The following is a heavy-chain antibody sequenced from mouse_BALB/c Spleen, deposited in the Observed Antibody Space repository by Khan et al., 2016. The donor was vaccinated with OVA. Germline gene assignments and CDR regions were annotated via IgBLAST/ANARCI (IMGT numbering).Heavy chain of an antibody. CDR2: IYPGTDNT. J-gene: IGHJ2*01. V-gene: IGHV1S132*01. CDR3: AREEALYYFDY. Sequence: QVRLQQSGAELVRPGDSVKLSCKTSGYIFTSYWIHWVKQRSGQGLEWIARIYPGTDNTYYNEKLKDKATLTADKSSRTAYMQLSSLKSEDSAVYFCAREEALYYFDYWGQGTTLTVSS. CDR1: GYIFTSYW. D-gene: IGHD3-2*02.